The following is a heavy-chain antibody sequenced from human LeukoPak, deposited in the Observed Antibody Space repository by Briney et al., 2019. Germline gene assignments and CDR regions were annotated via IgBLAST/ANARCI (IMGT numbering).Heavy chain of an antibody. J-gene: IGHJ5*02. CDR3: ARESGIAVAEGWFDP. Sequence: ASVKVSCKASGYTFTSYYMHWVRQAPGQGLEWMGLINPSGGGTSYAQKFQGRVTMTRDTSTSTVYMELSSLRSEDTAVYYCARESGIAVAEGWFDPWGQGTLVTVSS. V-gene: IGHV1-46*03. CDR1: GYTFTSYY. CDR2: INPSGGGT. D-gene: IGHD6-19*01.